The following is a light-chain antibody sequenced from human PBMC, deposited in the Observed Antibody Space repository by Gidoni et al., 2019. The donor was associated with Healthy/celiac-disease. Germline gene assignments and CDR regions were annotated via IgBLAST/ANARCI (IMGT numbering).Light chain of an antibody. J-gene: IGLJ2*01. CDR3: QAWDSSTVV. CDR2: QDS. CDR1: KLGDKY. Sequence: SYELTQPPSVSVSPGQPASITCSGDKLGDKYACWYQQKPGQSPVLVIYQDSKRPSRIPERFSGSNSGNTATLTISGTQAMDEADYYCQAWDSSTVVFGGGTKLTVL. V-gene: IGLV3-1*01.